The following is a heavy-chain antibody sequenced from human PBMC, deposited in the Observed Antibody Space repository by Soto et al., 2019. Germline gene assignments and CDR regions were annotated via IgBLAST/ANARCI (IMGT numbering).Heavy chain of an antibody. CDR2: IKSKTDGGTT. CDR3: TVQYYDFWSGYSDGMDV. J-gene: IGHJ6*02. D-gene: IGHD3-3*01. CDR1: GFTFSNAW. V-gene: IGHV3-15*07. Sequence: GGSLRLSCAASGFTFSNAWMNWVRQAPGKGLEWVGRIKSKTDGGTTDYAAPVKGRFTISRDDSKNTLYLQMNSLKTEDTAVYYCTVQYYDFWSGYSDGMDVWGQGTTVTVSS.